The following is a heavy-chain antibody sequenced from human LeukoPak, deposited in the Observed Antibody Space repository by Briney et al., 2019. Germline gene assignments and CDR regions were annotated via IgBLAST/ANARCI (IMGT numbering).Heavy chain of an antibody. J-gene: IGHJ4*02. CDR3: ARDPRGPAGYDSPARDTFDY. CDR1: GFTFRTSW. D-gene: IGHD3-22*01. V-gene: IGHV3-74*03. CDR2: INEDETFT. Sequence: PGGFLRLSCTASGFTFRTSWMHWVRQVPGKGLIWVSRINEDETFTTYADSVKGRFTISRDNAQNTLFLHMDSLRAEDTAVYYCARDPRGPAGYDSPARDTFDYWGQGTLVTVSS.